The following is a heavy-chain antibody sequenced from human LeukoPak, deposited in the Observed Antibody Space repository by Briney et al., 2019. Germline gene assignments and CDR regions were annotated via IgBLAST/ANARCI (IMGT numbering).Heavy chain of an antibody. CDR3: ARGDDYGDNWFDP. V-gene: IGHV4-34*01. CDR1: GGSFSGYY. Sequence: SETLSLTCAVYGGSFSGYYWSWIRQPPGKGLEWIGGINHSGSTNYNPSLKSRVTISVDTSKNQFSLKLSSVTAADTAVYYCARGDDYGDNWFDPWGQGTLVTVSS. CDR2: INHSGST. D-gene: IGHD4-17*01. J-gene: IGHJ5*02.